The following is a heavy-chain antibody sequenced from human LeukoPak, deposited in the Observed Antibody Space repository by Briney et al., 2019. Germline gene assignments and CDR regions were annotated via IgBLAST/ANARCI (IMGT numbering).Heavy chain of an antibody. V-gene: IGHV3-7*01. CDR1: GFTFSDDW. Sequence: GGSLRLSCAASGFTFSDDWMSWVRQAPGQGLEWVANIKHDGSENYYVDSVKGRFTISRDNARNSLYLQMNSLRAEDTAVYYCARDRYSGFETHFDYWGQGTLVTVSS. CDR3: ARDRYSGFETHFDY. D-gene: IGHD5-12*01. J-gene: IGHJ4*02. CDR2: IKHDGSEN.